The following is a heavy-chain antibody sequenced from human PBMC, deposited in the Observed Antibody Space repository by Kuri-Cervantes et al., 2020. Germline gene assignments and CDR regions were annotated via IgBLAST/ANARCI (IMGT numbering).Heavy chain of an antibody. CDR3: AKVGDSSVYYPPGVGY. J-gene: IGHJ4*02. CDR1: GFTFTKNG. Sequence: GESLKISCEASGFTFTKNGMHWVRQGPVKGLEWVAFIRNDGSDKYYADSVKGRFTISKDNSKNTVYLQMNSLRAEDTAVYYCAKVGDSSVYYPPGVGYWGQGTLVTVSS. D-gene: IGHD3-22*01. CDR2: IRNDGSDK. V-gene: IGHV3-30*02.